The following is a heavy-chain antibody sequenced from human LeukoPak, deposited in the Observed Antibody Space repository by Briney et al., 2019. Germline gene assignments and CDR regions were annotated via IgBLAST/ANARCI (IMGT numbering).Heavy chain of an antibody. CDR3: ARDPTYSSGWRDY. V-gene: IGHV4-59*12. CDR2: IYYSGST. CDR1: GGSISSYY. J-gene: IGHJ4*02. D-gene: IGHD6-19*01. Sequence: SETLSLTCTVSGGSISSYYWSWIRQPPGKGLEWMGYIYYSGSTNYNPSLKSRVTISVDTSKNPFSLKLSSVTAADTAVYYCARDPTYSSGWRDYWGQGTLVTVSS.